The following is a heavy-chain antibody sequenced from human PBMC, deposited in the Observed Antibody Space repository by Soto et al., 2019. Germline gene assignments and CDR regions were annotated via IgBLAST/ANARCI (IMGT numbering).Heavy chain of an antibody. J-gene: IGHJ4*02. D-gene: IGHD4-17*01. CDR2: INAGNGNT. Sequence: ASVKVSCKASGYTFTSYAMHWVRQAPGQRLEWMGWINAGNGNTKYSQKFQGRVTITRDTSASTAYMELSSLRSEDTAVYYCARVGGYGDYALDYWGQGTLVTVSS. V-gene: IGHV1-3*01. CDR3: ARVGGYGDYALDY. CDR1: GYTFTSYA.